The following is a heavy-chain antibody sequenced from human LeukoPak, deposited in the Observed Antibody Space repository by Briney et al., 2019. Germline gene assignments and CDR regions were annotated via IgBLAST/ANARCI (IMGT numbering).Heavy chain of an antibody. J-gene: IGHJ3*02. CDR3: ARVEWELHAAFDI. Sequence: SVRVSCKASGGTFSSYAISWVRQAPGQGLEWMGGIIPIFGTANYAQKFQGRGTITTDESTSTAYMELSSLRSEDTAVYYCARVEWELHAAFDIWGQGTMVTVSS. CDR2: IIPIFGTA. CDR1: GGTFSSYA. D-gene: IGHD1-26*01. V-gene: IGHV1-69*05.